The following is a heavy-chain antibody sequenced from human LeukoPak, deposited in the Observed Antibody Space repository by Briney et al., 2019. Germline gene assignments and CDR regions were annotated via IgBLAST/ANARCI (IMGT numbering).Heavy chain of an antibody. CDR3: APRGDIEHSYGYGKWFDP. Sequence: SETLPLTCAVYGGSLSEYYWSWIRQPPGKGLEWIGEINHSGSTNYNASLKSRVTISVDTSKNQFSLRLSSVTAADTAVYYCAPRGDIEHSYGYGKWFDPWGQGTRVTVSS. D-gene: IGHD5-18*01. CDR1: GGSLSEYY. V-gene: IGHV4-34*01. J-gene: IGHJ5*02. CDR2: INHSGST.